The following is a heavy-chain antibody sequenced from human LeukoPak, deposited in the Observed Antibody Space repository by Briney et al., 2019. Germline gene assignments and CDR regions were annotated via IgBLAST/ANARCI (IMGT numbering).Heavy chain of an antibody. Sequence: PSETLSLTCTVSGGSISSSSYYWGWIRQPPGKGLEWIGEINHSGSTNYNPSLKSRVTISVDTSKNQFSLKLSSVTAADTAVYYCARHGVRCSSTSCYDYYYYMDVWGKGTTVTVSS. V-gene: IGHV4-39*01. J-gene: IGHJ6*03. CDR1: GGSISSSSYY. CDR2: INHSGST. CDR3: ARHGVRCSSTSCYDYYYYMDV. D-gene: IGHD2-2*01.